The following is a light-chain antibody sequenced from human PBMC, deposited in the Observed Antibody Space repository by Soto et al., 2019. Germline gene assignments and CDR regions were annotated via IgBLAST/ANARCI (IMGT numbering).Light chain of an antibody. CDR3: SSYTNINTRACV. J-gene: IGLJ1*01. V-gene: IGLV2-8*01. Sequence: QSALTQPPSASGSPGQSVTISCTGTSSDVGDYNYVSWYQQHPGKAPKLMIYEVSNRPSGVPDRFSGSKSGNTASLTISGLQAEDEAEYYCSSYTNINTRACVFGTGTKVTVL. CDR2: EVS. CDR1: SSDVGDYNY.